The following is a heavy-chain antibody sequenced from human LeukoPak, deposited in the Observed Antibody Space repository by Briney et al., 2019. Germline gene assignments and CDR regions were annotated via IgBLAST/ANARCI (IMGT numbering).Heavy chain of an antibody. CDR1: GGSISSGGYY. CDR2: IYYSGST. V-gene: IGHV4-31*03. CDR3: AREQQLVRKGAFDI. D-gene: IGHD6-13*01. Sequence: SETLSLTCTVSGGSISSGGYYWSWIRQHPGKGLEWIGYIYYSGSTYYNPSLKSRVTISVDTSKNQFSLKLSSVTAADTAVYYCAREQQLVRKGAFDIWGQGTMVTVSS. J-gene: IGHJ3*02.